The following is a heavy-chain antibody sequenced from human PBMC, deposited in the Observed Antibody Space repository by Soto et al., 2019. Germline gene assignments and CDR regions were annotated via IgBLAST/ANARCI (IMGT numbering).Heavy chain of an antibody. Sequence: PGGSLRLSCAASGFTFSSYAMSWVRQAPGKGLEWVSAISGSGGSTYYADSVKGRFTISRDNSKNTLYLQMNSLRAEDTAVYYCVKVPIAENYSYYGMDVWGQGTTVTVSS. J-gene: IGHJ6*02. CDR3: VKVPIAENYSYYGMDV. CDR1: GFTFSSYA. D-gene: IGHD6-13*01. CDR2: ISGSGGST. V-gene: IGHV3-23*01.